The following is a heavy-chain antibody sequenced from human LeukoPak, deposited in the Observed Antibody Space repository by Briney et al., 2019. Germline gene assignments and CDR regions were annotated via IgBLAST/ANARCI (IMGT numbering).Heavy chain of an antibody. D-gene: IGHD3-16*02. Sequence: SETLSLTCTVSGGSIGTYYWSWVRQSPGKGLEWIGYIYVTGNRYNPYLQSRVTISVGTSRNQFFLKMSSVTAADAAVYYCARHIGGGIEDMDVWGKGTKVTVSS. CDR2: IYVTGN. CDR1: GGSIGTYY. J-gene: IGHJ6*03. CDR3: ARHIGGGIEDMDV. V-gene: IGHV4-59*08.